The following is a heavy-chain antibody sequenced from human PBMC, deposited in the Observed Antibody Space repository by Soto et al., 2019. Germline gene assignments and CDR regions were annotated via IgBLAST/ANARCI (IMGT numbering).Heavy chain of an antibody. J-gene: IGHJ3*02. V-gene: IGHV3-73*01. CDR1: GFTFSGSA. Sequence: GGSLRLSCAASGFTFSGSAMHWVRQASGKGLEWVGRIRSKANSYATAYAASVKGRFTISRDDSKNTAYLQMNSPKTEDTAVYYCTSPYCSGGSCYSVDDAFDIWGQGTMVTVSS. CDR3: TSPYCSGGSCYSVDDAFDI. D-gene: IGHD2-15*01. CDR2: IRSKANSYAT.